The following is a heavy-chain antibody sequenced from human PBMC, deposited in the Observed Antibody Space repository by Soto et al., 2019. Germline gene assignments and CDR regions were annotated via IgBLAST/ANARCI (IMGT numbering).Heavy chain of an antibody. CDR2: ISGSGGST. D-gene: IGHD2-15*01. CDR3: AKVKDCSGGSCYKVFDY. J-gene: IGHJ4*02. V-gene: IGHV3-23*01. CDR1: GFTFSSYA. Sequence: GGSLRLSCAASGFTFSSYAMSWVRQAPGKGLEWVSAISGSGGSTYYADSVKGRFTISRDNSNNTLYLQMNSLRAEDTAVYYCAKVKDCSGGSCYKVFDYWGQGTLVTVSS.